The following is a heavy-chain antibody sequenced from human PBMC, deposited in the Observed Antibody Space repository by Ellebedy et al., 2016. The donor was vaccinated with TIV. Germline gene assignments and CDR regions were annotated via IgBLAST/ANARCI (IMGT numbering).Heavy chain of an antibody. D-gene: IGHD6-19*01. V-gene: IGHV1-46*01. Sequence: AASVKVSCKASGYTFTSYYMHWVRQAPGQGLEWMGIINPSGGSTSYAQKFQGRVTMTRDTSTSTVYMELSSLRSEDTAVYYCARGGMQWLAPYYYYGMDVWGQGTTVTVSS. CDR3: ARGGMQWLAPYYYYGMDV. J-gene: IGHJ6*02. CDR2: INPSGGST. CDR1: GYTFTSYY.